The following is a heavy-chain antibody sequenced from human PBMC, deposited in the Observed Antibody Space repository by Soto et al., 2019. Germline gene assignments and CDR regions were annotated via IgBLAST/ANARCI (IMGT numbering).Heavy chain of an antibody. CDR3: ARDRLRYSSYYYGMDV. Sequence: LRLSCAASGFTFSSYGMHWVRQAPGKGLEWVAVIWYDGSNKYYADSVKGRFTISRDNSKNTLYLQMNSLRAEDTAVYYCARDRLRYSSYYYGMDVWGQGTTVTVSS. V-gene: IGHV3-33*01. J-gene: IGHJ6*02. CDR1: GFTFSSYG. D-gene: IGHD2-15*01. CDR2: IWYDGSNK.